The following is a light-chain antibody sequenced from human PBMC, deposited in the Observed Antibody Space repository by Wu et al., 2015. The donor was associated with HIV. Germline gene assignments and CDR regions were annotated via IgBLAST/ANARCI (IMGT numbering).Light chain of an antibody. CDR2: AAS. CDR3: QKYNSDPYR. J-gene: IGKJ2*03. CDR1: QGFGDY. V-gene: IGKV1-27*01. Sequence: DIQMTQSPSSLSASVGDRVNITCRASQGFGDYLAWYQQKPGKVPKLLIYAASTLQSGVPSRFSGSGSGTDFTLTITSLQPEDVATYYCQKYNSDPYRFGQGTRLEIK.